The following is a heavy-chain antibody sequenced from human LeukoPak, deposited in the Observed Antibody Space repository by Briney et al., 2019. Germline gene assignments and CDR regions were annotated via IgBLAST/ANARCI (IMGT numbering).Heavy chain of an antibody. CDR1: GFTVISDY. D-gene: IGHD6-19*01. Sequence: PGGSLRLSCAASGFTVISDYMSWVRQAPGKGLEWVSVIYSGGGTYYTDSVRGRFTISRDNSKNTLYLQMNSLRVDDMAMYYCARAGHSSGWYTASDSWGQGTLVTVSS. CDR3: ARAGHSSGWYTASDS. J-gene: IGHJ4*02. CDR2: IYSGGGT. V-gene: IGHV3-53*01.